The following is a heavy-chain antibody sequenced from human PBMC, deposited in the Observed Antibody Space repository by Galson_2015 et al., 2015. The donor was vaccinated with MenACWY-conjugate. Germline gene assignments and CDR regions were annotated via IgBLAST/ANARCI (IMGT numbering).Heavy chain of an antibody. J-gene: IGHJ5*02. V-gene: IGHV3-21*01. Sequence: SLRLSCAASGFTFSSYTMSWVRQAPGKGLEWVSSISSASTYIFYADPVKGRFTISRDNAKNALFLQMDSLRAEDSAGYYCARDWYIVVEDNWFDPWGQGTRVTFSS. D-gene: IGHD2-2*01. CDR1: GFTFSSYT. CDR3: ARDWYIVVEDNWFDP. CDR2: ISSASTYI.